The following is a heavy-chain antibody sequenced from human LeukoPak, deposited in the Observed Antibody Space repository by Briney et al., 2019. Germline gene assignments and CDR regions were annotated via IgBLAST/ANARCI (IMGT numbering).Heavy chain of an antibody. D-gene: IGHD6-13*01. V-gene: IGHV3-23*01. Sequence: GGSLRLSCAASGFTFSNYAMNWVRQAPGKGLEWVSAISGSGGSTYYADSVKGRFTISRDNSKNTLYLQMNSLRAEDTAVYYCARVGSSYDYYYGMDVWGQGTTVTVSS. CDR2: ISGSGGST. J-gene: IGHJ6*02. CDR3: ARVGSSYDYYYGMDV. CDR1: GFTFSNYA.